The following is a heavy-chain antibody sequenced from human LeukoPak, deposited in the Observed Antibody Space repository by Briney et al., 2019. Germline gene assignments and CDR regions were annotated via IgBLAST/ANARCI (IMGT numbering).Heavy chain of an antibody. CDR3: ARDYFYCGGDCFVDY. J-gene: IGHJ4*02. CDR2: ISGSGRSI. D-gene: IGHD2-21*02. Sequence: GSLILSCAASGFTFSDYGVNWVRPAPGKGLEWVSSISGSGRSIFYADSVRGRFTISRDNAKNSLYLQMNSLRAEDTAVYYCARDYFYCGGDCFVDYWGQGTLVTVSS. CDR1: GFTFSDYG. V-gene: IGHV3-21*01.